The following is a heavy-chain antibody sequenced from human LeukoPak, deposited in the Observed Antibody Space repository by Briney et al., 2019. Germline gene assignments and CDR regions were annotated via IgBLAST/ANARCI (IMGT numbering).Heavy chain of an antibody. J-gene: IGHJ6*02. CDR1: GGSISSGGYS. Sequence: SQTLSLTCAVSGGSISSGGYSWSWIRQPPGKGLEWIGYIYHSGSTYYNPSLKSRVTISVDRSKNQFSLKLSSVTAADTAVYYCARGYRGMDVWGQGTTVTVSS. V-gene: IGHV4-30-2*01. D-gene: IGHD1-14*01. CDR3: ARGYRGMDV. CDR2: IYHSGST.